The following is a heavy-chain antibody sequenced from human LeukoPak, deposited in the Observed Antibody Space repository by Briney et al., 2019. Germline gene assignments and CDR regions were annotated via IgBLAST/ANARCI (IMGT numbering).Heavy chain of an antibody. CDR3: ARLASSIEVDY. D-gene: IGHD2-2*01. CDR2: IYYSGST. CDR1: GGSISSYY. Sequence: SETPSLTCTGSGGSISSYYWSWIRQPPGKGPEWIGYIYYSGSTNYNPSLKSRVTISVDTSKNQFSLKLSSVTAAGTAVYYCARLASSIEVDYWGQGTLVTVSS. J-gene: IGHJ4*02. V-gene: IGHV4-59*01.